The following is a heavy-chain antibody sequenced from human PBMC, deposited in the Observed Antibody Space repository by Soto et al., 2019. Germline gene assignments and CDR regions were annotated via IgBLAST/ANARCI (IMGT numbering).Heavy chain of an antibody. J-gene: IGHJ4*02. CDR3: ARGVAIFGVDKFDY. V-gene: IGHV4-31*03. CDR2: IYYSGST. Sequence: SETLSLTCTVSGGSISSGGYYWRWIRQHPGKGLEWIGYIYYSGSTYYNPSLKSRVTISVDTSKNQFSLKLSSVTAADTAVYYCARGVAIFGVDKFDYWGQGTLVTVSS. D-gene: IGHD3-3*01. CDR1: GGSISSGGYY.